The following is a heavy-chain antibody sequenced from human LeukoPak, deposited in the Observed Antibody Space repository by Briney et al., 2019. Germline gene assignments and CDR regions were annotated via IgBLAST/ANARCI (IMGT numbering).Heavy chain of an antibody. CDR2: IIPIFGTA. Sequence: ASVKVSCKASGGTFSSYAISWVRQAPGQGLEWMGGIIPIFGTANSAQKFQGRVTITADESTSTAYMELSSLRSEDTAVYYCARADTTPPARIYYYYMDVWGKGTTVTVSS. D-gene: IGHD1-14*01. CDR3: ARADTTPPARIYYYYMDV. J-gene: IGHJ6*03. V-gene: IGHV1-69*13. CDR1: GGTFSSYA.